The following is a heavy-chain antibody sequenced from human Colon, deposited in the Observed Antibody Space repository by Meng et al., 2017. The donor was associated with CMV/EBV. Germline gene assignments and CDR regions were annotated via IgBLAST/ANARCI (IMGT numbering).Heavy chain of an antibody. J-gene: IGHJ4*02. CDR3: AKDLMLGFGSGTQYYFDS. CDR1: GFTFSHYG. CDR2: IRYDGSDA. Sequence: GESLKISCAASGFTFSHYGMHWVRQAPGKGLEWAACIRYDGSDAWYADFVKGRFTISRDNFKNTLYLQMNSLSAEDTALYYCAKDLMLGFGSGTQYYFDSWGQGTLVTVSS. D-gene: IGHD3-10*01. V-gene: IGHV3-30*02.